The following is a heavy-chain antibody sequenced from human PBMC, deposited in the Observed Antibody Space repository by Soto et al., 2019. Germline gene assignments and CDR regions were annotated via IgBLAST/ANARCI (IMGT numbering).Heavy chain of an antibody. D-gene: IGHD3-3*01. Sequence: GASVKVSCKASGYTFTSYGISWVRQAPGQGLEWMGWISAYNGNTNYAQKLQGRVTMTTDTSTSTAYMELRSLRSDDTAVYYCARGFTIFGAPKPYDYWGQGTLVTVSS. V-gene: IGHV1-18*01. CDR1: GYTFTSYG. CDR3: ARGFTIFGAPKPYDY. J-gene: IGHJ4*02. CDR2: ISAYNGNT.